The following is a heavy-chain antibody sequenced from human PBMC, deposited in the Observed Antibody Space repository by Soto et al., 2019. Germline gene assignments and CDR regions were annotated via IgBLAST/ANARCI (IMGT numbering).Heavy chain of an antibody. CDR1: GFTFSSYE. D-gene: IGHD2-21*02. CDR3: AKERSLVVTAMDV. J-gene: IGHJ6*02. V-gene: IGHV3-23*01. Sequence: EVQLLESGGGLVQPGGSLRLSCAASGFTFSSYEMSWVRQAPGKGLEWVSVISGSGGSTYYADSVQGRFTVSRDNSKNTGYLQMTGLRAEDTAVYYCAKERSLVVTAMDVWGQGTTVTVSS. CDR2: ISGSGGST.